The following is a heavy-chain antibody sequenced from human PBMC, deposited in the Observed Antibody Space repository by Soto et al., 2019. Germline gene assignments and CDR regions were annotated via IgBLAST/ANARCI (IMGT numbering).Heavy chain of an antibody. J-gene: IGHJ6*02. CDR3: ARGVFGVVIIAYYYGMDV. D-gene: IGHD3-3*01. Sequence: ASVKVSCKASGYTFTSYDINWVRQATGQGLEGMGWMNPNSGNTGYAQKFQGRVTMTRNTSISTAYMELSRLRSEDTAVYYCARGVFGVVIIAYYYGMDVWGQGTTVTVSS. CDR2: MNPNSGNT. CDR1: GYTFTSYD. V-gene: IGHV1-8*01.